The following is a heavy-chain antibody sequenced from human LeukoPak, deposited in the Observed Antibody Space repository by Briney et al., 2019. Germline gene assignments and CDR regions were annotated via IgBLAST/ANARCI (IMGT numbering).Heavy chain of an antibody. J-gene: IGHJ4*02. CDR1: GFTFSSYA. Sequence: GGSLRLSCAASGFTFSSYAMSWVRQAPGKGLEWVSALSGSGGGTHYADAVKGRFAISRDNSKNTLYLQMNSLRAADTAVYYCAKGGGYSGDYVSAYWGQGTLVTVSS. V-gene: IGHV3-23*01. CDR3: AKGGGYSGDYVSAY. D-gene: IGHD4-17*01. CDR2: LSGSGGGT.